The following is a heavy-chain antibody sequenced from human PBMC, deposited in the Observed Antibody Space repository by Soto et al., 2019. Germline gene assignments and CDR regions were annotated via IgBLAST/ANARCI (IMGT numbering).Heavy chain of an antibody. CDR1: GFICRSSD. CDR2: ILVDGRT. Sequence: GGPLSLSCAASGFICRSSDMSWVRQAPGKGLEWVSTILVDGRTFYVDSVKGRFTISRDSSKNTVYLQMNSLTAGDTALYYCAKATATGGGAFDICGQGTMVTVSS. CDR3: AKATATGGGAFDI. V-gene: IGHV3-23*01. J-gene: IGHJ3*02. D-gene: IGHD2-8*02.